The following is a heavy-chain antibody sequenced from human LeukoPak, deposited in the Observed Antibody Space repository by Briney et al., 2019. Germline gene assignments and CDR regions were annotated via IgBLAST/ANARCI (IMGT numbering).Heavy chain of an antibody. CDR1: GFTFSDYY. V-gene: IGHV3-11*01. CDR3: AKVRGVDDYYYGMDV. D-gene: IGHD3-10*01. Sequence: GGSLRLSCAASGFTFSDYYMSWIRQAPGKGLEWVSYISSSGSTIYYADSVKGRFTISRDNAKNSLYLQMNSLRGEDTAVYYCAKVRGVDDYYYGMDVWGQGTTVTVSS. CDR2: ISSSGSTI. J-gene: IGHJ6*02.